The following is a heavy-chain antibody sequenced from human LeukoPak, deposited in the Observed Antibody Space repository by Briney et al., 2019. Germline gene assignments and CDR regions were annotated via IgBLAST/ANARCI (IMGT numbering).Heavy chain of an antibody. V-gene: IGHV4-30-4*08. D-gene: IGHD3-3*01. J-gene: IGHJ4*02. CDR2: IYYSGST. CDR1: GGSISSGDYY. CDR3: ARGRFLEWSPLDY. Sequence: PSQTLSLTCTVSGGSISSGDYYWSWIRQPPGKGLEWIGYIYYSGSTYYNPSLKSRVTISVDTSKNQFPLKLSSVTAADTAVYYCARGRFLEWSPLDYWGQGTLVTVSS.